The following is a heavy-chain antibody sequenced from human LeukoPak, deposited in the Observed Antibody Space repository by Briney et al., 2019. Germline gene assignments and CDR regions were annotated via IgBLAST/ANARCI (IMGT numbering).Heavy chain of an antibody. J-gene: IGHJ4*02. CDR1: GFTFSSYS. CDR2: ISSSSSYI. V-gene: IGHV3-21*01. Sequence: PGGSLRLSCAASGFTFSSYSMNWVRQAPGKGLEWVSSISSSSSYIYYADSVKGRFTISRDNAKNSLYLQMNSLRAEDTAVYYCARDGLGYCSSTSCCTFDYWGQGTLVTVSS. D-gene: IGHD2-2*02. CDR3: ARDGLGYCSSTSCCTFDY.